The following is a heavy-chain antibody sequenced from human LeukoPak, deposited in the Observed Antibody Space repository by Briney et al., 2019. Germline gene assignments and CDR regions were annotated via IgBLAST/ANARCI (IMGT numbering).Heavy chain of an antibody. CDR2: INPNSGGT. D-gene: IGHD1-1*01. CDR3: ARDWNWNNWFDP. Sequence: ASVKVSCKASGYTFTGYYMHWVRQAPGQGLEWLGWINPNSGGTNYAQKFQGRVTMTRDTSISTAYMELSRLRSDDTAVYYCARDWNWNNWFDPWGQGTLVTVSS. J-gene: IGHJ5*02. CDR1: GYTFTGYY. V-gene: IGHV1-2*02.